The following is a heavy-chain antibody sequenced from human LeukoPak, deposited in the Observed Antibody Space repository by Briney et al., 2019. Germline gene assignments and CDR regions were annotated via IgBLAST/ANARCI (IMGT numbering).Heavy chain of an antibody. CDR1: GFTFSSYN. V-gene: IGHV3-21*01. Sequence: PGGSLRLSCAASGFTFSSYNMNWVRQAPGKGLEWVSSITSSSSYIYYADSVKGRFTISRDNAKNSLYLQMNSLRAEDTAVYYCARSPVGATDWFDPWGQGTLVTVSS. D-gene: IGHD1-26*01. CDR3: ARSPVGATDWFDP. CDR2: ITSSSSYI. J-gene: IGHJ5*02.